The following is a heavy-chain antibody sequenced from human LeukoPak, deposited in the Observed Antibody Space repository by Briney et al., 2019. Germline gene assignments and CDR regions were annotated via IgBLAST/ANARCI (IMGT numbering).Heavy chain of an antibody. D-gene: IGHD6-19*01. J-gene: IGHJ6*03. Sequence: PGGSLRLSCAASGFTFSSYSMNWVRQAPGKGLEWVSSISSSSSYIYYADSVKGRFTISRDNAKNSLYLQMNSLRAEDTAVYYCARDGSGWYLSRRSYYYYYMDVWGKGTTVTVSS. V-gene: IGHV3-21*01. CDR1: GFTFSSYS. CDR3: ARDGSGWYLSRRSYYYYYMDV. CDR2: ISSSSSYI.